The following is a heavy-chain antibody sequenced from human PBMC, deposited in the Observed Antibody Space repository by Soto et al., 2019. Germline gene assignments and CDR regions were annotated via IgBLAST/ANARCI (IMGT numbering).Heavy chain of an antibody. CDR2: SSNSGSFT. J-gene: IGHJ4*02. V-gene: IGHV3-11*06. Sequence: RLSCAASGFTLSGHYMSWIRQAPGKGLEWIGYSSNSGSFTRYADSVKGRFSISRDNAKNSLYLQINSLRGDDTAIYYCVRSGENYNLLDYWGQGTPVTVSS. CDR3: VRSGENYNLLDY. D-gene: IGHD1-7*01. CDR1: GFTLSGHY.